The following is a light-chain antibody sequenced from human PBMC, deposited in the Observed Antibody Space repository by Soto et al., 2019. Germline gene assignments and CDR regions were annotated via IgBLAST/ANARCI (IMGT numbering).Light chain of an antibody. V-gene: IGLV2-14*01. CDR1: TSDVGGYNY. CDR3: SSYTSSSTVV. J-gene: IGLJ2*01. CDR2: DVS. Sequence: QSVLTKPASVSGSPGQSITISCTGTTSDVGGYNYVSWYQQHPGKAPKLMIYDVSNRPSGVSNRFSGSKSGNTASLTISGLLAEDDGDYYCSSYTSSSTVVFGGGTKLTV.